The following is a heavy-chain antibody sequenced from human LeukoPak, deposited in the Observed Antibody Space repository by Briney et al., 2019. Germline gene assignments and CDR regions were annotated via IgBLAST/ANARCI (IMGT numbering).Heavy chain of an antibody. J-gene: IGHJ4*02. CDR3: ARHGANWALIDY. V-gene: IGHV5-51*01. CDR2: IYPGDSEI. CDR1: GYSFPSYW. Sequence: GESLKISCKGSGYSFPSYWIGWVRQMPGKGLEWMAIIYPGDSEIRYSPSFQGQVTISADKSISTAYLQWSSLQASDTAMYHCARHGANWALIDYWGQGTLVTVSS. D-gene: IGHD7-27*01.